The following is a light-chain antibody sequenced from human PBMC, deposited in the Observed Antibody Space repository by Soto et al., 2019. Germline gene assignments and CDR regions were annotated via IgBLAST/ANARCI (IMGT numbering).Light chain of an antibody. CDR3: SSYTSSSTRV. CDR2: DVS. CDR1: SSDVGDYNY. Sequence: QSVLTQPASVSGSPGQSITISCTGTSSDVGDYNYVSWYQQHPGKAPKLMIFDVSNRPSGVSNRFSGSKSGNTASLTISGPQAEDEADYYCSSYTSSSTRVFGTGTKLTAL. V-gene: IGLV2-14*01. J-gene: IGLJ1*01.